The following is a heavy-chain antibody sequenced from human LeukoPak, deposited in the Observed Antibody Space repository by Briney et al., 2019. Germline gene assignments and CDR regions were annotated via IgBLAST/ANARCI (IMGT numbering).Heavy chain of an antibody. CDR2: ISNGGDHT. CDR1: GFTFRDFS. V-gene: IGHV3-23*01. J-gene: IGHJ4*02. CDR3: AKDRLYFGNDFGDY. Sequence: PGGSLRLSCVASGFTFRDFSMSWVRQALGKGLEWVSVISNGGDHTYYADSVKGRFAISRDNSKNTLYLQMNSLRTEDTAIYYCAKDRLYFGNDFGDYWGQGTLATVSS. D-gene: IGHD3-9*01.